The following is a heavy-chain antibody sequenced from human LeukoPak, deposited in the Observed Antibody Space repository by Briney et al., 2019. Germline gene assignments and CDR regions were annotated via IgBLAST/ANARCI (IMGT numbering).Heavy chain of an antibody. CDR3: ASSTQISKYADY. D-gene: IGHD2-2*01. CDR1: GFTFSSYW. J-gene: IGHJ4*02. CDR2: INSDGSIT. Sequence: QSGRSLRPSCAASGFTFSSYWMHWVRQAPGKGLGWVSRINSDGSITTYADSVAGRSTNSRDNAKSNLYLQMNSLRAEDTAVYYCASSTQISKYADYWGQGALVTVSS. V-gene: IGHV3-74*01.